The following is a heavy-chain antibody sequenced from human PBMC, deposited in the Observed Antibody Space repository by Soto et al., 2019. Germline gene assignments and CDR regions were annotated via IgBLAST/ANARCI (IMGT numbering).Heavy chain of an antibody. CDR2: IYYSGST. CDR3: ARVMPEGSGYDYPDY. D-gene: IGHD5-12*01. CDR1: GGSISSYY. Sequence: QVQLQESGPGLVKPSETLSLTCTVSGGSISSYYWSWIRQPPGKGLEWIGYIYYSGSTNYNPSVKSRVTISVDTSKNQFALKLSSVTAADTAVYYCARVMPEGSGYDYPDYWGQGTLVTVSS. J-gene: IGHJ4*02. V-gene: IGHV4-59*01.